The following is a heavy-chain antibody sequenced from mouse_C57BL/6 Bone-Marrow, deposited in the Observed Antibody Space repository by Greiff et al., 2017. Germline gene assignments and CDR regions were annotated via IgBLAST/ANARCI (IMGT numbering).Heavy chain of an antibody. CDR3: TTGFGNSAY. Sequence: VQLKQSGAELVRPGASVKLSCTASGFNIKDDCMPWVKQRPEQGLEWIGWIDPENGDTEYASKFQGKATITADTSSNTAYLQRSSLPDEDTAVYYCTTGFGNSAYGGQGNLVTLSA. CDR2: IDPENGDT. CDR1: GFNIKDDC. V-gene: IGHV14-4*01. J-gene: IGHJ3*01. D-gene: IGHD1-1*01.